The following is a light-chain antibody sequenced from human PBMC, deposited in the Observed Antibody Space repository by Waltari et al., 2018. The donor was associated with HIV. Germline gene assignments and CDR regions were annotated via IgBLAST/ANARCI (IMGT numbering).Light chain of an antibody. Sequence: QLVLTQSPSASASLGASVKLTCTLSSGHSRYAFASPQQQPEKGPRFLMRLNGDGRNITGDGIPDRFSGSSSGTERYLTISSLQSDDEADYYCQTWGTGFLVFGGGTKLTVL. CDR2: LNGDGRN. CDR1: SGHSRYA. CDR3: QTWGTGFLV. V-gene: IGLV4-69*01. J-gene: IGLJ2*01.